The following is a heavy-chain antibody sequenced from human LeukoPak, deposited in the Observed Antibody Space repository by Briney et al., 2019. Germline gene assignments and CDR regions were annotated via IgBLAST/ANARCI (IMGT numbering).Heavy chain of an antibody. V-gene: IGHV3-30*18. D-gene: IGHD3-22*01. CDR1: GFTFSSYG. J-gene: IGHJ4*02. CDR3: AKDTYYYDSSGYTFDY. CDR2: ISYDGSNT. Sequence: GGSLRLSCAASGFTFSSYGMHWVRQAPGKGLEWVAVISYDGSNTYYADSVKGRFTISRDNSKNTLYLQMNSLRAEDTAVYYCAKDTYYYDSSGYTFDYWGQGTLVTVSS.